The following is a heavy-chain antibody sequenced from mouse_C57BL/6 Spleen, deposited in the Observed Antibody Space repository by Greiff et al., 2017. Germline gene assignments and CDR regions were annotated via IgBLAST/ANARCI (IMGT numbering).Heavy chain of an antibody. D-gene: IGHD1-1*01. Sequence: EVQVVESGGGLVQPGGSLSLSCAASGFTFTDYYMSWVRQPPGKALEWLGFIRNKANGYTTEYSASVKGRFTISRDNSQSILYLQMNALRAEDSATYYCARFSRLDYGSFAYWGQGTLVTVSA. CDR3: ARFSRLDYGSFAY. V-gene: IGHV7-3*01. J-gene: IGHJ3*01. CDR2: IRNKANGYTT. CDR1: GFTFTDYY.